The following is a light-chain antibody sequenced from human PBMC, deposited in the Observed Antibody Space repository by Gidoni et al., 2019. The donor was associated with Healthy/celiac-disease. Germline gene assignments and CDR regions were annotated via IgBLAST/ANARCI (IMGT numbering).Light chain of an antibody. CDR3: QQSYSTLALT. CDR1: QSISSY. V-gene: IGKV1-39*01. Sequence: DIQMTQSPSSLSASVGDRVTITCRASQSISSYLNWYQQKPGKAPKLLIYAASSLQSGVPSRFSGSGSGTDFTLTISSLQPEDFATYYCQQSYSTLALTFGGETRVGIK. CDR2: AAS. J-gene: IGKJ4*01.